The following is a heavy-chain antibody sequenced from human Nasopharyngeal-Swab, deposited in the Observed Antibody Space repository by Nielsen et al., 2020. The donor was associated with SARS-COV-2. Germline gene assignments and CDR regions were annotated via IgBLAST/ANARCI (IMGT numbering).Heavy chain of an antibody. J-gene: IGHJ6*02. CDR3: ARDRGATTYGMDV. CDR2: TWYDESNK. D-gene: IGHD5-12*01. Sequence: GESLKISCAASGFTFSSYGMHWVRQAPGKGLEWVAVTWYDESNKYYADSVKGRITIPRDNSKNTLYLQMNNLRAEDTAVYYCARDRGATTYGMDVWGQGTTVTVSS. CDR1: GFTFSSYG. V-gene: IGHV3-33*01.